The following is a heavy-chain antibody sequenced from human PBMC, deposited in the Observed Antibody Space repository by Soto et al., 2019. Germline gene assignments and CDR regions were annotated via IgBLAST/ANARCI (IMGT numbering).Heavy chain of an antibody. V-gene: IGHV3-30*18. CDR2: ISYDGSSK. J-gene: IGHJ4*02. D-gene: IGHD2-2*01. Sequence: QVQLVESGGGVVHPGKSLRLSCAASGFRFSGYGMYWVRQAPGKGLEWIAVISYDGSSKSYADSVKGRFAISRDNSKNTLSLQMNSLRDEDTAVYYCAKDYRLVIPTGHEGVFDYWGQGTRVTFSS. CDR1: GFRFSGYG. CDR3: AKDYRLVIPTGHEGVFDY.